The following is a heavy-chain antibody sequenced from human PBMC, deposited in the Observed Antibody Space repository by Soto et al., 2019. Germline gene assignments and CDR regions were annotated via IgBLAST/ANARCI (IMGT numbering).Heavy chain of an antibody. CDR2: VNQDGSEK. CDR1: GLTFSNYW. D-gene: IGHD1-26*01. V-gene: IGHV3-7*01. CDR3: SRDATHQSNDY. Sequence: GGSLRLSCAASGLTFSNYWMSWVRQAPGMGLEWVANVNQDGSEKYYVDSVNGRFTVSRDSAKNSLYLQMNSLRAEDTAVYYCSRDATHQSNDYRGQGTLVTVSS. J-gene: IGHJ4*02.